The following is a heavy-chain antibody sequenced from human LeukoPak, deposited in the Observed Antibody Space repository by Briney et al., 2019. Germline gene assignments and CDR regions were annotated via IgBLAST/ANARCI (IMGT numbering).Heavy chain of an antibody. Sequence: ASVKVSCKASGYTFTGYYMHWVRQAPGQGLEWMGWINPNSGGTNYAQKFQGRVTMTRDTSISTVYMELSSLRSEDTAVYYCVREYSGYDPHFDYWGQGTLVIVSS. CDR1: GYTFTGYY. CDR2: INPNSGGT. V-gene: IGHV1-2*02. D-gene: IGHD5-12*01. CDR3: VREYSGYDPHFDY. J-gene: IGHJ4*02.